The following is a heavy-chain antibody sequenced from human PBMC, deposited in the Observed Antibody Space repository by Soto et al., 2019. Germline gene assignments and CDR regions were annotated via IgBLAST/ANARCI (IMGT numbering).Heavy chain of an antibody. J-gene: IGHJ4*02. CDR2: INWNGGST. Sequence: EVQLVESGGGVVRPGGSLRLSCAASGFTFDDYGMSWVRQAPGKGLEWVSGINWNGGSTGYADSVKGRFTISRDNAKNPRYLQMNSLRAEDTALYYCARLYSSGWYGPGRYWGQGTLVTVSS. CDR3: ARLYSSGWYGPGRY. D-gene: IGHD6-19*01. CDR1: GFTFDDYG. V-gene: IGHV3-20*04.